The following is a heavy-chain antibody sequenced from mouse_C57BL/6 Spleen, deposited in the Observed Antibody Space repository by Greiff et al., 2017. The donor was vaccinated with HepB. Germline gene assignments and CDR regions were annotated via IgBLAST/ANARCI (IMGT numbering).Heavy chain of an antibody. D-gene: IGHD1-1*01. CDR2: IYPRSGNT. CDR1: GYTFTSYG. V-gene: IGHV1-81*01. Sequence: VQLQQSGAELARPGASVKLSCKASGYTFTSYGISWVKQRTGQGLEWIGEIYPRSGNTYYNEKFKGKATLTADKSSSTAYMELRSLTSEDSAVYFCARSSTVVAPYAMDYWGQGTSLTVSS. J-gene: IGHJ4*01. CDR3: ARSSTVVAPYAMDY.